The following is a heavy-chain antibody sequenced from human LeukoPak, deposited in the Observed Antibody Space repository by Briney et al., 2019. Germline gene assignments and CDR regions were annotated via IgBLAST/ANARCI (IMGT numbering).Heavy chain of an antibody. CDR2: MNPNSGNT. V-gene: IGHV1-8*01. D-gene: IGHD4-17*01. J-gene: IGHJ4*02. CDR1: GYTFTSYD. CDR3: ARVYGFNMKHLDY. Sequence: EASVKVSCKASGYTFTSYDINWVRQATGQGLEWMGWMNPNSGNTGYAQKFQGRVTMTRNTSISTAYMELSSLRSEDTAVYYCARVYGFNMKHLDYWGQGTLVTVSS.